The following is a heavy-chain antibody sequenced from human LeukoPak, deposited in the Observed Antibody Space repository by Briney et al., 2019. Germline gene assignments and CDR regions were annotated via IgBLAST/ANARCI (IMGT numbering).Heavy chain of an antibody. CDR2: IYYSGST. CDR1: GGSISSYY. D-gene: IGHD3-22*01. J-gene: IGHJ4*02. CDR3: AADDYDSSGYYRPYFAY. Sequence: SSETLSLTCTVSGGSISSYYWSWIRQPPGKGLEWIGYIYYSGSTNYNPSLKSRVTISVDTSKNQFSLKLSSVTAADTAVYYCAADDYDSSGYYRPYFAYWGQGTLVTVSS. V-gene: IGHV4-59*01.